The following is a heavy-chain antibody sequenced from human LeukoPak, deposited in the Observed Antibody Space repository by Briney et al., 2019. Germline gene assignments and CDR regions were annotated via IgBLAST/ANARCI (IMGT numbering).Heavy chain of an antibody. CDR3: SRESGPFCPFGY. J-gene: IGHJ4*02. CDR2: ISLAGQT. Sequence: GESLKISCQGSGYSFPTYWIVWVRQKPGRGLEWIGEISLAGQTNYNPSLNGRVTMSLDKSSNQLSLHLTSVTAADTATYFCSRESGPFCPFGYWGQGTLVIVSS. D-gene: IGHD1-26*01. V-gene: IGHV5-51*01. CDR1: GYSFPTYW.